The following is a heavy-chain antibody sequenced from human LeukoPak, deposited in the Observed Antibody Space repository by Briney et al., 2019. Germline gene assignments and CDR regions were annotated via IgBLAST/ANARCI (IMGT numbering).Heavy chain of an antibody. CDR1: GFTFSSYA. CDR3: ARDSSGEPYAFDI. J-gene: IGHJ3*02. D-gene: IGHD3-10*01. V-gene: IGHV4-59*01. CDR2: IYCSGGT. Sequence: SESLTLTCTASGFTFSSYARSWIRQPPGKGLEWIGAIYCSGGTNYNPSLKSRVTISVDTSKNQFSLKLSSVTAADTAVYYCARDSSGEPYAFDIWGQGTMVTVSS.